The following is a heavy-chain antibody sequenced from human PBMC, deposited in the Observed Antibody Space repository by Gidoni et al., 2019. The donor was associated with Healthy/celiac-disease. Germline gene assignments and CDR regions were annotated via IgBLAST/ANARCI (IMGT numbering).Heavy chain of an antibody. D-gene: IGHD3-22*01. CDR3: ARESTYDSSV. V-gene: IGHV4-61*02. Sequence: QVQLQESGPGLVKPSQTLSLTCTVSGGSISSGSSYWSWIRQPAGKGLEWIGRIYTSGSTNYNPSLKSRVTISVDTSKNQFSLKLSSVTAADTAVYYCARESTYDSSVWGQGTLVTVSS. CDR2: IYTSGST. J-gene: IGHJ4*02. CDR1: GGSISSGSSY.